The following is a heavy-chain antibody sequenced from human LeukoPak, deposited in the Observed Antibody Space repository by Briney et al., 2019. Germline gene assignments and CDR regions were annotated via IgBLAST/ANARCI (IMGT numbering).Heavy chain of an antibody. J-gene: IGHJ4*02. Sequence: SVKVSCKASGYIFTFYYMHWVRQAPGQGLEWMGWINPDNGGTNYAQKFQGRVTMTRDTSISTAYMELSSLRSDDTAVYYCARDGQGRYCSGGSCYPLDYWGQGTLVTVSS. V-gene: IGHV1-2*02. CDR3: ARDGQGRYCSGGSCYPLDY. CDR1: GYIFTFYY. CDR2: INPDNGGT. D-gene: IGHD2-15*01.